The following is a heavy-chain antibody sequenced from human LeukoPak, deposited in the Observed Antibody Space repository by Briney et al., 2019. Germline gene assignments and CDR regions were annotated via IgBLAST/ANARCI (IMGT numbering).Heavy chain of an antibody. Sequence: GGSLRLSCAASGFTFSSYAMHWVRQAPGKGLEWVAVISYDGSNKYYADSVKGRFTISRDNSKNTLYLQMNSLRTEDTAVYYCAKELTWFGELYSPEMIDYWGQGTLVTVSS. CDR3: AKELTWFGELYSPEMIDY. J-gene: IGHJ4*02. CDR1: GFTFSSYA. D-gene: IGHD3-10*01. V-gene: IGHV3-30*04. CDR2: ISYDGSNK.